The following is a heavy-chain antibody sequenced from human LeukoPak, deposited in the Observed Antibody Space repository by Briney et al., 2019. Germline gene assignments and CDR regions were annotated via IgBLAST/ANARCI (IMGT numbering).Heavy chain of an antibody. CDR1: GFTFSDYY. Sequence: GGSLRLSCAASGFTFSDYYMSWIRQAPGKGLEWVSYISSSGSTIYYADSVKGRFTISRDNSKNTLYLQMNSLRAEDTAVYYCAKDFQTYYYDSSGYYYGWGQGTLVTVSS. J-gene: IGHJ4*02. V-gene: IGHV3-11*01. CDR2: ISSSGSTI. CDR3: AKDFQTYYYDSSGYYYG. D-gene: IGHD3-22*01.